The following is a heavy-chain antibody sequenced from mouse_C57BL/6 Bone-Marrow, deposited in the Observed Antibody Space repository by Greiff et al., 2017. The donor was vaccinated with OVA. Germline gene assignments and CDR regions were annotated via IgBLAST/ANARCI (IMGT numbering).Heavy chain of an antibody. CDR3: ARDQSYGSSFYFDY. D-gene: IGHD1-1*01. J-gene: IGHJ2*01. CDR2: IDPSDSYT. CDR1: GYTFTSYW. Sequence: QVQLKQPGAELVMPGASVKLYCKASGYTFTSYWMHWVKQRPGQGLEWIGEIDPSDSYTNYNQKFKGKSTLTVDKSSSTAYMQLSSLTSEDSAVYYWARDQSYGSSFYFDYWGQGTTLTVSS. V-gene: IGHV1-69*01.